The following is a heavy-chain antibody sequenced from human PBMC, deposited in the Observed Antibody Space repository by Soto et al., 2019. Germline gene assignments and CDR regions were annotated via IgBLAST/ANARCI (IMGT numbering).Heavy chain of an antibody. J-gene: IGHJ6*04. CDR3: AREESYYDFWSGYPAV. CDR1: GGSISSYY. Sequence: ETLSLTCTVSGGSISSYYWSWIRQPPGKGLEWIGYIYYSGSTNYNPSLKSRVTISVDTSKNQFSLKLSSVTAADTAVYYCAREESYYDFWSGYPAVWGKGTTVTVSS. CDR2: IYYSGST. V-gene: IGHV4-59*01. D-gene: IGHD3-3*01.